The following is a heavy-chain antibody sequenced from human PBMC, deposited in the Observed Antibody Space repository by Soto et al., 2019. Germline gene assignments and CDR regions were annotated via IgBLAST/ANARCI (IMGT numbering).Heavy chain of an antibody. Sequence: PSETLSLTCTVSGGSISSYYWSWIRQPPGKGLEWIGYIYYSGSTNYNPSLKSRVTISVDTSKNQFSLKLSSVTAADTAVYYCASQTYYDFWSGYNYYGMDVWGQGTTVTVS. CDR1: GGSISSYY. CDR3: ASQTYYDFWSGYNYYGMDV. D-gene: IGHD3-3*01. V-gene: IGHV4-59*01. J-gene: IGHJ6*02. CDR2: IYYSGST.